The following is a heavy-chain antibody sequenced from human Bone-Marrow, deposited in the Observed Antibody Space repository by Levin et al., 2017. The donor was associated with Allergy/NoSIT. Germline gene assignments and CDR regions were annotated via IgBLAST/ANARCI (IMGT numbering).Heavy chain of an antibody. J-gene: IGHJ4*02. CDR1: GFTFSDFG. D-gene: IGHD4-17*01. Sequence: KTGGSLRLSCVASGFTFSDFGINWVRQAPGKGLEWVAHISSSSTYTDYADSVKGRFTISRDDAKNSVFLQMNTLRADDTAVYYCARDRAPGGGDPLDYWGQGTLVTVSS. V-gene: IGHV3-21*04. CDR2: ISSSSTYT. CDR3: ARDRAPGGGDPLDY.